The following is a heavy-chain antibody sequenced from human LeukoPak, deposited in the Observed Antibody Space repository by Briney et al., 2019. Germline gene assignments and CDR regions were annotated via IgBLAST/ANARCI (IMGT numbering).Heavy chain of an antibody. CDR1: GFTVTNAY. CDR2: VKSKGDGGTT. V-gene: IGHV3-15*01. D-gene: IGHD3-10*01. J-gene: IGHJ4*02. Sequence: GGSLRLSCAASGFTVTNAYMSWVRQAPGKGLAWVGRVKSKGDGGTTDYAAPVKGRFTISRDDSRNTLYLQMNSLKTEDTAVYYCTAGGSDTYYTSSSDYWGQGTLVTVSS. CDR3: TAGGSDTYYTSSSDY.